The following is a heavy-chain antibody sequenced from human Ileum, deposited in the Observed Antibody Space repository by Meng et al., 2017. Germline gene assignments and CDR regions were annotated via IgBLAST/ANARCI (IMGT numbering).Heavy chain of an antibody. Sequence: SVKVSCKPSGDTFSSYAIRWVRQAPGQGLEWMGGIIPIFGTANYAQKFQGRVTITTDESTSTAYMERSSLRSEDTAVYYCAGRTALAEMATIYERYYFDYWGQGTLVTVSS. D-gene: IGHD5-24*01. J-gene: IGHJ4*02. CDR1: GDTFSSYA. CDR2: IIPIFGTA. V-gene: IGHV1-69*05. CDR3: AGRTALAEMATIYERYYFDY.